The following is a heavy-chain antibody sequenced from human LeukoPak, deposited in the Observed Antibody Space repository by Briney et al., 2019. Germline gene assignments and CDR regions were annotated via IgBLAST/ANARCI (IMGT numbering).Heavy chain of an antibody. J-gene: IGHJ6*02. CDR3: ARDHFGGYSYGTSYYYYYGMDV. Sequence: SETLSLTCSVSGLSIRTFYWNWIRQSPGKGLEWIGYISYSGTTNYNPSLKSRVTISVDASKNQFSLKLSSVTAADTAVYYCARDHFGGYSYGTSYYYYYGMDVWGQGTTVTVSS. CDR2: ISYSGTT. V-gene: IGHV4-59*01. D-gene: IGHD5-18*01. CDR1: GLSIRTFY.